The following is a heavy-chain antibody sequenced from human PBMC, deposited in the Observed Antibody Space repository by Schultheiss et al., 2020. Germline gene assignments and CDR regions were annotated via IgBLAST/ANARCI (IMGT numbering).Heavy chain of an antibody. CDR1: GYRFTTYW. CDR3: ARRAYCSSTSCPSWFDP. J-gene: IGHJ5*02. CDR2: IYPGDSDT. V-gene: IGHV5-51*01. D-gene: IGHD2-2*01. Sequence: GGSLRLSCKGSGYRFTTYWIGWVRQMPGKGLEWMGIIYPGDSDTRYSPSFQGQVTISADKSISTAYLQWSSLKASDTAMYYCARRAYCSSTSCPSWFDPWGQGTLVTVSS.